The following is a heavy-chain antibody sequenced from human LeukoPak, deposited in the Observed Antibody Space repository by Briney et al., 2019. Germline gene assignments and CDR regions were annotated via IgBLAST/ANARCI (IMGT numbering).Heavy chain of an antibody. CDR1: GFTFSNAW. J-gene: IGHJ4*02. D-gene: IGHD1-7*01. Sequence: GGSLRLSCAASGFTFSNAWMNWVRQAPGKGLEWVANIKQDGSEKYYVDSVKGRFTISRDSAENSLYLQMNSLRAEDTAVYYCATSRTFDYWGQGTLVTVSS. V-gene: IGHV3-7*01. CDR2: IKQDGSEK. CDR3: ATSRTFDY.